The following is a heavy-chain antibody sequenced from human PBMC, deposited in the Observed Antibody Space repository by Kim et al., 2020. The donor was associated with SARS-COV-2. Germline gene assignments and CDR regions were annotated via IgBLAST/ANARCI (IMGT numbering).Heavy chain of an antibody. CDR1: GHTFTMYG. CDR3: ARDLLVSSGNDPLKPSYYYYGMDV. CDR2: ISGYDGST. Sequence: ASVKVSCKASGHTFTMYGFTWVRQAPGHGLEWMGWISGYDGSTNYAQNFQGRVTMTADTSTSTAFLELRSLTSDDTALYYCARDLLVSSGNDPLKPSYYYYGMDVWGQGTTVTVSS. D-gene: IGHD5-12*01. V-gene: IGHV1-18*01. J-gene: IGHJ6*02.